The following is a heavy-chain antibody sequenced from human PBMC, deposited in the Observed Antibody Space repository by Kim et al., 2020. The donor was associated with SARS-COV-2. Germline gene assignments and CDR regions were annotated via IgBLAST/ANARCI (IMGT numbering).Heavy chain of an antibody. V-gene: IGHV4-34*01. D-gene: IGHD1-26*01. Sequence: SETLSLTCAVYGGSFSGYYWSWIRQPPGKGLEWIGEINHSGSTNYNPSLKSRVTISVDTSKNQFSLKLSSVTAADTAVYYCARRRRGSYLGVYYFDYWG. J-gene: IGHJ4*01. CDR3: ARRRRGSYLGVYYFDY. CDR2: INHSGST. CDR1: GGSFSGYY.